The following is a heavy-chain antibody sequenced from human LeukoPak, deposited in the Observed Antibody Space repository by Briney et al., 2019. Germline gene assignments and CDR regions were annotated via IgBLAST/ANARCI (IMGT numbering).Heavy chain of an antibody. CDR2: ISSSSNDI. V-gene: IGHV3-21*01. D-gene: IGHD5-12*01. CDR1: GFTFSSYS. J-gene: IGHJ4*02. CDR3: ARDLDSAGYAFTGY. Sequence: KSGGSLRLSCAASGFTFSSYSMTWVRQAPGKGLEWVSSISSSSNDIYYADSVKGRFTISRDNAKNSLYLQMNSLRAEDTAVYYCARDLDSAGYAFTGYWGQGTLVTVSS.